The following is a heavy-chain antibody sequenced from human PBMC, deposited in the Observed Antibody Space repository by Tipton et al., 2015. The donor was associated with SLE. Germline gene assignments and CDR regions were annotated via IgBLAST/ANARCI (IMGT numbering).Heavy chain of an antibody. CDR3: ASLGWYNYYYYGMDV. CDR1: GFTVSNSY. D-gene: IGHD2-15*01. J-gene: IGHJ6*02. Sequence: SLRLSCAASGFTVSNSYMSWVRQAPGKGLEWVSLIYSGGAPYYADSVKGRFTFSRDNSKNTLYLQMNSLRAEDTAVYYCASLGWYNYYYYGMDVWGQGTTVTVSS. CDR2: IYSGGAP. V-gene: IGHV3-66*02.